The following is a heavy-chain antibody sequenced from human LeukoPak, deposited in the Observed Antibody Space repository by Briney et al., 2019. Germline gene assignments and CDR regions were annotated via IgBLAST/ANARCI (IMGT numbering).Heavy chain of an antibody. CDR3: ARDYGGYFDY. V-gene: IGHV4-59*01. D-gene: IGHD4-23*01. CDR1: GGSISSYY. CDR2: IYYSGST. Sequence: SETLSLTCTVSGGSISSYYWSWIRQPPGKGLEWVGYIYYSGSTNYNPSLKSRVTISVDTSKNQFSLKLSSVTAADTAVYYCARDYGGYFDYWGQGTLVTVSS. J-gene: IGHJ4*02.